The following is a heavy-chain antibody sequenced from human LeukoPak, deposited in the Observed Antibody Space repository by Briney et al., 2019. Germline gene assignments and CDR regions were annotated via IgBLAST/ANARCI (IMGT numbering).Heavy chain of an antibody. D-gene: IGHD3-10*01. Sequence: SETLSLICSVSGDSLRNYYWTWMRQPPGKGLEWVGYIYYTGRPNYNPSLKGRVTISVDTSKNQFSLKLSSVTAADTAVYYCARLRDYGSGTFYNDYWGQGTLVTVSS. J-gene: IGHJ4*02. CDR3: ARLRDYGSGTFYNDY. CDR2: IYYTGRP. CDR1: GDSLRNYY. V-gene: IGHV4-59*08.